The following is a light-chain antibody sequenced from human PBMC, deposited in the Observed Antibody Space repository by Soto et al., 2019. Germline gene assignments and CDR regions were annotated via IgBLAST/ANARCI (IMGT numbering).Light chain of an antibody. CDR3: QQRSDWPRT. Sequence: EIVLTQSPATLSLSPGERATLSCRASQSIYSYLAWYQQRPGQAPRLVIYDASSRATGIPARFSASGSGSDFTLTISSLEPEDLAVYYCQQRSDWPRTFGRGTKLEIK. CDR2: DAS. J-gene: IGKJ2*01. CDR1: QSIYSY. V-gene: IGKV3-11*01.